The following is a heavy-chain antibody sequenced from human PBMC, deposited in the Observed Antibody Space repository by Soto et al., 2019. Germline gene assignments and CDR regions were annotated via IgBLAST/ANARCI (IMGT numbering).Heavy chain of an antibody. CDR2: IYYSGST. CDR1: GGSISSYY. J-gene: IGHJ3*02. Sequence: QVQLQESGPGLVKPSETLSLTCTVSGGSISSYYWSWIRQPPGKGLEWIGYIYYSGSTNYNPSLMSRVTISVDTSKNQFSLKLSSVTAADTAVYYCAREGCNNGVCYGDAFDIWGQGTMVTVSS. V-gene: IGHV4-59*01. CDR3: AREGCNNGVCYGDAFDI. D-gene: IGHD2-8*01.